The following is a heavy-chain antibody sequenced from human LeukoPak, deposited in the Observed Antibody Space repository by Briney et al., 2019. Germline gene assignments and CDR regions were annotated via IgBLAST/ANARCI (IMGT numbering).Heavy chain of an antibody. CDR1: GYTFTSYY. CDR3: ARQSRDGYNHFDY. Sequence: ASVKVSCKASGYTFTSYYMHWVRQAPGQGLEWVGIINPSGDPTTYAQKFQGRVTMTSDMSTSTVYMELSSLRSEDTAVYYCARQSRDGYNHFDYWGQGTLVTVSS. D-gene: IGHD5-24*01. V-gene: IGHV1-46*01. CDR2: INPSGDPT. J-gene: IGHJ4*02.